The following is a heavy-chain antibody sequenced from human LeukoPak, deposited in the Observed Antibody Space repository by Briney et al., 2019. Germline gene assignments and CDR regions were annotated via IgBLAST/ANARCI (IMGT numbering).Heavy chain of an antibody. CDR1: GFTFSHYW. D-gene: IGHD3-22*01. CDR2: INNDGSST. CDR3: ARGLMGGYPYFEN. J-gene: IGHJ4*02. Sequence: GGSLRLSCAASGFTFSHYWMHWVRQVPGKGLVWVSHINNDGSSTTYADSVKGRFTISRDNAKNSLYLQMNSLRAEDTAFYYCARGLMGGYPYFENWGQGTLVTVSS. V-gene: IGHV3-74*01.